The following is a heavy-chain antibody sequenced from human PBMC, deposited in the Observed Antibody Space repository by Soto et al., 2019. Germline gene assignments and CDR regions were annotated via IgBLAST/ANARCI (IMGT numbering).Heavy chain of an antibody. Sequence: ASVKVSCKASGGTFSSYAISWVRQAPGQGLEWMGGIIPIFGTANYAQKFQGRVTITADESTSTAYMELSSLRSEDTAVYYCARDSTMVRGVIISGPWFDPWGQGTLVTAPQ. CDR3: ARDSTMVRGVIISGPWFDP. D-gene: IGHD3-10*01. V-gene: IGHV1-69*13. CDR1: GGTFSSYA. CDR2: IIPIFGTA. J-gene: IGHJ5*02.